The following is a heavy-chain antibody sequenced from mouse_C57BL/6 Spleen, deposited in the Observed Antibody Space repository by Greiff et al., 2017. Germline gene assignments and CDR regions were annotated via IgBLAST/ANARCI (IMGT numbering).Heavy chain of an antibody. J-gene: IGHJ1*03. CDR3: ARYGEERYFDV. CDR1: GYAFSSYW. CDR2: FYPGDGDT. Sequence: QVQLQQSGAELVKPGASVKISCKASGYAFSSYWMNWVKQRPGKGLEWIGQFYPGDGDTNYNGKFKGKATLTADKSSSTAYMQLRSLTSEDSAVYCCARYGEERYFDVWGTGTTVTVSS. D-gene: IGHD1-1*02. V-gene: IGHV1-80*01.